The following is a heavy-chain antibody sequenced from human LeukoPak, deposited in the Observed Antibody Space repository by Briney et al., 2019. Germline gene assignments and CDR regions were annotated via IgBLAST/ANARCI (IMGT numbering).Heavy chain of an antibody. CDR1: GFTFSSYG. CDR3: AKVLNYYDSSGPFDY. V-gene: IGHV3-30*18. J-gene: IGHJ4*02. Sequence: GGSLRLSCAASGFTFSSYGMHWVRQAPGKGLEWVAVISYDGSNKYYADSVKGRFTISRDNSKNTLYLQMNSLRAEDTAVYYCAKVLNYYDSSGPFDYWGQGTLVTVPS. D-gene: IGHD3-22*01. CDR2: ISYDGSNK.